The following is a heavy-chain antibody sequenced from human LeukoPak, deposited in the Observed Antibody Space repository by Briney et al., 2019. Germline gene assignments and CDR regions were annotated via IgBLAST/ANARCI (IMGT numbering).Heavy chain of an antibody. J-gene: IGHJ6*02. CDR1: GYTFTSYG. Sequence: ASVKVSCRASGYTFTSYGISWVRQAPGQGLEWMGWISAYNGNTNYAQKLQGRDTMTKDTSTSTDYMELRSLRSDDTAVYYCARGRTAYCGGDCYPTYYYYYGMDVWGQGTTVTVSS. CDR3: ARGRTAYCGGDCYPTYYYYYGMDV. CDR2: ISAYNGNT. V-gene: IGHV1-18*01. D-gene: IGHD2-21*02.